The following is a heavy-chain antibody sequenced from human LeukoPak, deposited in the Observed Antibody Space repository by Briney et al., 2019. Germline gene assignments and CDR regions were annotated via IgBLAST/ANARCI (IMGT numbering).Heavy chain of an antibody. D-gene: IGHD3-10*01. CDR3: ATGYGSGTLRDRYYYMDV. Sequence: SSETLSLTCTVSGGSITSSYWTWIRQPPGKGLEWIAYTYYNGRANYNPSLKSRVTISVDTSKKQFSLKLSSVTAADTAVYYCATGYGSGTLRDRYYYMDVWGKGTTVTVSS. V-gene: IGHV4-59*01. CDR2: TYYNGRA. J-gene: IGHJ6*03. CDR1: GGSITSSY.